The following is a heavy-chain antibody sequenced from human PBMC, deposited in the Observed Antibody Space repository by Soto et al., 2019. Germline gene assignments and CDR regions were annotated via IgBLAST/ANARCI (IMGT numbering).Heavy chain of an antibody. D-gene: IGHD3-3*01. J-gene: IGHJ6*02. V-gene: IGHV3-33*01. Sequence: ESGGGVVQPGRSLRLSCAASGFTFSSFGMHWVRQAPGKGLEWVSLIWYDGSKKSYGDSVKGRFTISRDNSRNTVYLPMNSLSADDTAVYYCARDASYYSLWSGYYPSRNGMDVWGQGTTVTVSS. CDR1: GFTFSSFG. CDR2: IWYDGSKK. CDR3: ARDASYYSLWSGYYPSRNGMDV.